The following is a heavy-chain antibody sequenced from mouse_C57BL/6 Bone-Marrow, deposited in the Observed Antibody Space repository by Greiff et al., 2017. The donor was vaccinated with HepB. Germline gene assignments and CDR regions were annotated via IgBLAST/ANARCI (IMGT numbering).Heavy chain of an antibody. CDR1: GYTFTSYW. J-gene: IGHJ2*01. V-gene: IGHV1-64*01. CDR3: ARKSYVYDERGFDY. CDR2: IHPNSGST. D-gene: IGHD2-2*01. Sequence: VKLQQPGAELVKPGASVKLSCKASGYTFTSYWMHWVKQRPGQGLEWIGMIHPNSGSTNYNEKFKSKATLTADKSSSTAYMQLSSLTSQDSAVSSSARKSYVYDERGFDYWGQGTTLTVSS.